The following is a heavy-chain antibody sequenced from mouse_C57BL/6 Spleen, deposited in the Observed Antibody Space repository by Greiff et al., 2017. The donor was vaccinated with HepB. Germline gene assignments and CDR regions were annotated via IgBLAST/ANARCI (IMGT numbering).Heavy chain of an antibody. J-gene: IGHJ2*01. Sequence: EVQLQQSGPELVKPGASVKISCKASGYSFTGYYMHWVKQSSEKSLEWIGEINPSTGGTSYNQKFKGKATLTVDKSSSTAYMQLKSLTSEDSAVYYCARHGATNGPIYDGYYFYWGQGTTLTVSS. V-gene: IGHV1-43*01. CDR3: ARHGATNGPIYDGYYFY. CDR2: INPSTGGT. D-gene: IGHD2-3*01. CDR1: GYSFTGYY.